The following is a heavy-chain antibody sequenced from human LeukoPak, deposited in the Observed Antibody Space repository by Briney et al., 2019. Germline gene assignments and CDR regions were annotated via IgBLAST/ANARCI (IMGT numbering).Heavy chain of an antibody. CDR3: AGDHDSSGWYVFDY. CDR2: IYSDGST. V-gene: IGHV3-53*01. J-gene: IGHJ4*02. D-gene: IGHD6-19*01. Sequence: PGGSLRLSCAASGFTVSSKYMSWVRQAPGKGLEWVSVIYSDGSTFYADSVKGRFTISRDNSKNTLFLQMNSLRAEDTAVYYCAGDHDSSGWYVFDYWGQGTLVTVSS. CDR1: GFTVSSKY.